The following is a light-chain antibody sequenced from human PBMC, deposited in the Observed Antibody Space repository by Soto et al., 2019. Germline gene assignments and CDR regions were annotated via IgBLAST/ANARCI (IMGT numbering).Light chain of an antibody. V-gene: IGKV3-15*01. CDR1: QSVSSN. CDR2: GAS. CDR3: QQYNNWPLT. Sequence: KVMTHSPATLSVSPGRRATLSCRASQSVSSNLAWYQQKPGQAPRLLIYGASSRATGIPVRFSGSGSGTEFNLTISSLQSEDFAVYYCQQYNNWPLTFGQGTRLEIK. J-gene: IGKJ5*01.